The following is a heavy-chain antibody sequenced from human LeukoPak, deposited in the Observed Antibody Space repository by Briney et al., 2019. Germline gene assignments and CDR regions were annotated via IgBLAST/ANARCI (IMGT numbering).Heavy chain of an antibody. CDR2: ISSDGRDK. D-gene: IGHD3-10*01. Sequence: PGGSLRLSCAASGFTFTKYTMHWVRQAPGKGLEWVAVISSDGRDKYYADSLKGRFTISRDDSKNTLYLQMNSLGGEDSAVYYCARDGALDCWGQATLVTVSS. V-gene: IGHV3-30-3*01. CDR1: GFTFTKYT. J-gene: IGHJ4*02. CDR3: ARDGALDC.